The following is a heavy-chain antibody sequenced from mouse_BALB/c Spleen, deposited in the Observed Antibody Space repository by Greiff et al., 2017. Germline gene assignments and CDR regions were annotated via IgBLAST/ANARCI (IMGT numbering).Heavy chain of an antibody. D-gene: IGHD2-2*01. J-gene: IGHJ3*01. V-gene: IGHV1S81*02. CDR3: ARSDGYDERFAY. CDR1: GYTFTSYW. Sequence: VQLQQSGAELVKPGASVKLSCKASGYTFTSYWMHWVKQRPGQGLEWIGEINPSNGRTNYNEKFKSKATLTVDKSSSTAYMQLSSLTSEDSAVYYCARSDGYDERFAYWGQGTLVTVSA. CDR2: INPSNGRT.